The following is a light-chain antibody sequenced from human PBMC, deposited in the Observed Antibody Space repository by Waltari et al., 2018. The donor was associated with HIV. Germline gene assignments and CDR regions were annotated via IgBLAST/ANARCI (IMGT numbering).Light chain of an antibody. CDR3: GTWDTSLNAGV. Sequence: QSVLTQPPAVSAAPGQKVTISCSGTTSNIGNNFVSGYQKLPGTAPKLLIFDHHKRPSGLSYLFSASTSATSATLDITGLHTGDEAEYYCGTWDTSLNAGVFGGGTKVSVL. V-gene: IGLV1-51*01. CDR1: TSNIGNNF. CDR2: DHH. J-gene: IGLJ2*01.